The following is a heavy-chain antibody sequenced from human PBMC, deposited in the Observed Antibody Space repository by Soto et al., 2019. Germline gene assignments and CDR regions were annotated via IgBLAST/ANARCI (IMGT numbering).Heavy chain of an antibody. Sequence: QVQLVQSGAEVRKPGASVKVSCKASAYIFTGYYMNWVRQAPGQGLEWMGWINPNNGVTNYAQKFQGRVTMTRDTSMSTAYMDLSGLTSDDTAVYYCARGALAVANWFDPWGQGTQVTVSS. CDR1: AYIFTGYY. CDR2: INPNNGVT. J-gene: IGHJ5*02. D-gene: IGHD6-19*01. V-gene: IGHV1-2*02. CDR3: ARGALAVANWFDP.